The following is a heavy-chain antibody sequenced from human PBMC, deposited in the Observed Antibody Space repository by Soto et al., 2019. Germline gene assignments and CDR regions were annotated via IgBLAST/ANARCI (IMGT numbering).Heavy chain of an antibody. D-gene: IGHD3-16*02. CDR2: IDPLDSQT. CDR1: GYRFASYW. CDR3: TRHAVITSGGVIVSHWFDP. V-gene: IGHV5-10-1*01. Sequence: PGESLKISCEGSGYRFASYWITWVRQVPGKGLEWMGRIDPLDSQTNYSASFEGHVTFSADKSINTAFLRWSSLRASDTATYFCTRHAVITSGGVIVSHWFDPWGQGTPVTVS. J-gene: IGHJ5*02.